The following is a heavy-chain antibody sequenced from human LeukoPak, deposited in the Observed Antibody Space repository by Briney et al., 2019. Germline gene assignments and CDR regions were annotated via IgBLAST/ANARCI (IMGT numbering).Heavy chain of an antibody. CDR1: GFTFDDYA. CDR2: ISWNSGSI. Sequence: GGSLRLSCAASGFTFDDYAMHWVRQAPGKGLEWVSGISWNSGSIGYADSVKGRFTISRDNAENSLYLQMNSLRAEDTALYYCAKDWGYSYGFVDYWGQGTLVTVSS. CDR3: AKDWGYSYGFVDY. D-gene: IGHD5-18*01. J-gene: IGHJ4*02. V-gene: IGHV3-9*01.